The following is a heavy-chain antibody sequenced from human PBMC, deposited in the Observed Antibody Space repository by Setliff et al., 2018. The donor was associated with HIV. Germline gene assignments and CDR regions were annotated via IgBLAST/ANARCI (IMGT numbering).Heavy chain of an antibody. CDR3: ARGVLDLVISVYGF. V-gene: IGHV4-38-2*01. Sequence: SETLSLTCDVSGFSISSRYYWGWIRQSPGKGLEWTGNIYHTGSSYYNPSLNDRATISLDTSKNQFSLKLNSVTAADTAVYCARGVLDLVISVYGFWGQGIPVTVSS. J-gene: IGHJ4*02. D-gene: IGHD3-22*01. CDR2: IYHTGSS. CDR1: GFSISSRYY.